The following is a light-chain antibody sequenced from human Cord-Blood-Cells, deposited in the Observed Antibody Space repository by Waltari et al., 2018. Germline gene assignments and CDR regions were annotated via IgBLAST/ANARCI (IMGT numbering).Light chain of an antibody. Sequence: QSALTQPASVSGSPGQTITISCTGTRRAFGSYNLASWYPQRPGKAPKLMIYEGSKRPSGVSNRFSGSKSGNTASLTISGLQAEDEADYYCCSYAGSSSYVFGTGTKVTVL. CDR2: EGS. J-gene: IGLJ1*01. CDR1: RRAFGSYNL. V-gene: IGLV2-23*01. CDR3: CSYAGSSSYV.